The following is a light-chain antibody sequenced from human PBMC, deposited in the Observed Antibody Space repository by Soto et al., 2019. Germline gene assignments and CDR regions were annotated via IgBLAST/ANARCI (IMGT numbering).Light chain of an antibody. CDR2: DAS. J-gene: IGKJ1*01. Sequence: GARVTITCRASQSISTWLAWYQXKXGXXXKXXXFDASSLERGVPSRFSGSGSGAEFTLTISSLQPDDFATYHCQQYRSYPWTFGQGNKVDIK. V-gene: IGKV1-5*01. CDR1: QSISTW. CDR3: QQYRSYPWT.